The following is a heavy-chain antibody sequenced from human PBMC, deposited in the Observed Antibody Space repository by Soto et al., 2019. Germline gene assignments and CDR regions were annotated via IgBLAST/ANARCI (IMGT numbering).Heavy chain of an antibody. J-gene: IGHJ6*02. V-gene: IGHV5-51*01. CDR2: IYPGDSDT. CDR3: ARSGDGVVVVAATLPYYGMDV. D-gene: IGHD2-15*01. Sequence: PGESLKISCKGSGYSFTSYWIGWVRQMPGKGLEWMGIIYPGDSDTRYSPSFQGQVTISADKSISTAYLQWSSLKASDTAMYYCARSGDGVVVVAATLPYYGMDVWGQGATVTVSS. CDR1: GYSFTSYW.